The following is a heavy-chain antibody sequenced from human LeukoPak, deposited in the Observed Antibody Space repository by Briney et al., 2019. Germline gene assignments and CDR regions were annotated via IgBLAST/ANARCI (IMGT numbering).Heavy chain of an antibody. J-gene: IGHJ5*02. CDR2: IIPIFGTA. Sequence: GASVKVSCKASGYTFTAYAMIWVRQAPGQGLEWMGGIIPIFGTANYAQKFQGRVTITADESTSTAYMELSSLRSEDTAVYYCARGALGYCSGGSCIDWFDPWGQGTLVTVSS. CDR3: ARGALGYCSGGSCIDWFDP. CDR1: GYTFTAYA. D-gene: IGHD2-15*01. V-gene: IGHV1-69*13.